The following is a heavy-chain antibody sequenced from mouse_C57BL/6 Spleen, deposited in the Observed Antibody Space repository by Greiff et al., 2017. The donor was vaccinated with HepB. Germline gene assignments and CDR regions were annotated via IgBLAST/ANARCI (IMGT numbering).Heavy chain of an antibody. Sequence: VQLLQSGPELVKPGASVKIPCKASGYTFTDYNMDWVKQSHGKRLEWIGDINPNNGGTIYNQKFKGKATLTVDKSSSTAYMELRSLTSEDTADYYCARSTVVATDAMDYWGQGTSVTVSS. D-gene: IGHD1-1*01. J-gene: IGHJ4*01. V-gene: IGHV1-18*01. CDR2: INPNNGGT. CDR3: ARSTVVATDAMDY. CDR1: GYTFTDYN.